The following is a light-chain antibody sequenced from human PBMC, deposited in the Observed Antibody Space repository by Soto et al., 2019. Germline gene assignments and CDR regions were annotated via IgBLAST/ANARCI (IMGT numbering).Light chain of an antibody. CDR3: SSYSSTSTPWV. CDR2: EVT. V-gene: IGLV2-14*01. Sequence: QSVLTQPVSVSGSPGQSITICCTGTSSDVGAYKFVSWYRHHPGRAPQVMIYEVTNRPSGVSSRFSGSKSGNTASLTISGLQPEDEGDYYCSSYSSTSTPWVFGGGTKLTVL. J-gene: IGLJ3*02. CDR1: SSDVGAYKF.